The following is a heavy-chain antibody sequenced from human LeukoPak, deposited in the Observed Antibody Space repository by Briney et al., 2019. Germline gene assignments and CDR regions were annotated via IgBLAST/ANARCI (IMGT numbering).Heavy chain of an antibody. J-gene: IGHJ5*02. CDR1: GDTISSNTAS. D-gene: IGHD5-12*01. Sequence: SQTLSLTCAVSGDTISSNTASWDWLRQSPSRGLEWLGRTYYTSNWYNDYADSVKSRITINPDTSKNQFSLHLNSVTPEDTAVYYCTRGWLKVGFDPWGQGTLVTVSS. CDR3: TRGWLKVGFDP. V-gene: IGHV6-1*01. CDR2: TYYTSNWYN.